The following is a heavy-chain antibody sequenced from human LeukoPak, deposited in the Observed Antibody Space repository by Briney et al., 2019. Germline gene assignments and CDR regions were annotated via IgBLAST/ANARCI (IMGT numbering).Heavy chain of an antibody. D-gene: IGHD2-8*02. CDR1: GLNFSSRW. J-gene: IGHJ4*02. CDR2: IKEDGSEK. V-gene: IGHV3-7*03. CDR3: ARDGGWWRFDF. Sequence: PGGSLRLSCAASGLNFSSRWMNWVRQAPGQGLEWVASIKEDGSEKHYVDSVKGRFTISRDNGKNSLYLQMNSLRAEDTAVYYCARDGGWWRFDFWGQGTLVTVSS.